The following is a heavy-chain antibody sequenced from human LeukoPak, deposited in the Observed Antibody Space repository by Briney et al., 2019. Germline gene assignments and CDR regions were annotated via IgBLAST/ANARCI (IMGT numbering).Heavy chain of an antibody. D-gene: IGHD6-13*01. CDR1: GGSISSYY. V-gene: IGHV4-4*07. Sequence: SETLSLTCTVSGGSISSYYWSWIRQPAGKGLEWIGRIYTSGSTNYNPSLKSRVTMSVDTSKNQFSLELSSVTAADTAVYYCARTGYSSSWYRFDPWGQGTLVTVSS. J-gene: IGHJ5*02. CDR3: ARTGYSSSWYRFDP. CDR2: IYTSGST.